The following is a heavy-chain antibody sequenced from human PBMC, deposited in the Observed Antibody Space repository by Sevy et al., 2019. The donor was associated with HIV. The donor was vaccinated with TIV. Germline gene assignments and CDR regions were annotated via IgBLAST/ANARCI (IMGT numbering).Heavy chain of an antibody. Sequence: GGSLRLSCGASGFTFSSYAMSWVRQAPGKGLEWVSVISGRGDTTYYADSVKGRFTLSIDNSKNTLYLQMNSLRVEDTAVYYCAKDRRYGDIGLFDYWGQGTLVTVSS. CDR3: AKDRRYGDIGLFDY. V-gene: IGHV3-23*01. CDR2: ISGRGDTT. J-gene: IGHJ4*02. D-gene: IGHD4-17*01. CDR1: GFTFSSYA.